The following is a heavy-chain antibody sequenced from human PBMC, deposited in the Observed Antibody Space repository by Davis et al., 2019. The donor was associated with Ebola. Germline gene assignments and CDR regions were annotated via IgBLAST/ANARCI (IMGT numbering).Heavy chain of an antibody. CDR2: IKQDGSEK. V-gene: IGHV3-7*01. CDR1: GFTFSSYA. J-gene: IGHJ6*02. D-gene: IGHD2-2*01. CDR3: ARDDHCSSTSCFYYYYYGMDV. Sequence: GESLKISCAASGFTFSSYAMSWVRQAPGKGLEWVANIKQDGSEKYYVDSVKGRFTISRDNAKNSLYLQMNSLRAEDTAVYYCARDDHCSSTSCFYYYYYGMDVWGQGTTVTVSS.